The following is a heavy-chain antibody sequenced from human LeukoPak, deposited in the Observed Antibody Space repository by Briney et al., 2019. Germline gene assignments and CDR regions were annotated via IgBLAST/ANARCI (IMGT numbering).Heavy chain of an antibody. Sequence: ASVKVSCKASGYTFTTYGFSWVRQAPGQGLEWMGWITTHNGNTYYAQKPQGRVTMTTDTSTTTAYMELRSLRSDDTAIYYCARAVYCSSTSCYNSYMDVWGKGTTVTVSS. CDR3: ARAVYCSSTSCYNSYMDV. V-gene: IGHV1-18*01. D-gene: IGHD2-2*02. CDR2: ITTHNGNT. CDR1: GYTFTTYG. J-gene: IGHJ6*03.